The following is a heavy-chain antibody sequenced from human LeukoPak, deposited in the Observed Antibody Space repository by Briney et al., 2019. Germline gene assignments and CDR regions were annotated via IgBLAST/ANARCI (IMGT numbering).Heavy chain of an antibody. CDR1: GFTFSNYR. J-gene: IGHJ3*02. V-gene: IGHV3-21*04. D-gene: IGHD4-17*01. Sequence: PGGSLRLSCAASGFTFSNYRMNWVRQAPGKGLEWVSSISTSSIYIYYADSVKGRFTISRDNSKNTLYLQMNSLRAEDTAVYYCAKDVTVTTGDAFDIWGQGTMVTVSS. CDR2: ISTSSIYI. CDR3: AKDVTVTTGDAFDI.